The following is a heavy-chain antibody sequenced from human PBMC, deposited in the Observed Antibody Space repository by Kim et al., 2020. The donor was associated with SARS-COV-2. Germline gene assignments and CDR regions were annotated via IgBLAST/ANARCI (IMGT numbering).Heavy chain of an antibody. CDR2: IVVGSGNT. J-gene: IGHJ4*02. CDR1: GFTFTSSA. V-gene: IGHV1-58*01. D-gene: IGHD3-3*01. CDR3: AADDARSHYDFWSGYYY. Sequence: SVKVSCKASGFTFTSSAVQWVRQARGQRLEWIGWIVVGSGNTNYAQKFQERVTITRDMSTSTAYMELSSLRSEDTAVYYCAADDARSHYDFWSGYYYWGQGTLVTVSS.